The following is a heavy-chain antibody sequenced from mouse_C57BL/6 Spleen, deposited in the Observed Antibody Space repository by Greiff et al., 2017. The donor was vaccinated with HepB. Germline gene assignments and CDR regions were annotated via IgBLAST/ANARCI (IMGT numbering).Heavy chain of an antibody. Sequence: EVQLQQSGPGLVKPSQSLSLTCSVTGYSITSGYYWNWIRQFPGNKLEWMGYISYDGSNNYNPSLKNRISITRDTSKNQFFLKLNSVTTEDTATYYCARDLGNWGQGTTLTVSS. D-gene: IGHD4-1*01. CDR3: ARDLGN. J-gene: IGHJ2*01. CDR2: ISYDGSN. V-gene: IGHV3-6*01. CDR1: GYSITSGYY.